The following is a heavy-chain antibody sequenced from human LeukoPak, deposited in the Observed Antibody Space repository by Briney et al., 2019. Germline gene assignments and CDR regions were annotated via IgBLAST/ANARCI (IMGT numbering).Heavy chain of an antibody. Sequence: ASVKVSCKVSGYTLTELSMHWVRQAPGKGLEWMGGFDPEDGETIYAQKFQGRVTMTEDTSTDTAYMELSSLRSEDTAVYYCATGKELPDAFDIWGQGTMVTVSS. CDR1: GYTLTELS. V-gene: IGHV1-24*01. D-gene: IGHD1-26*01. J-gene: IGHJ3*02. CDR2: FDPEDGET. CDR3: ATGKELPDAFDI.